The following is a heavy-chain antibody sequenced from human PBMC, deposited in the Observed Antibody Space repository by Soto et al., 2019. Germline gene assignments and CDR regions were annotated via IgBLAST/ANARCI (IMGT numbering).Heavy chain of an antibody. CDR3: AKEQLAMTVVVADYFDS. Sequence: QVQLVESGGGVVQPGKSLRLSCAASGFTFSTYGIHWVRQAPGKGLEWVALISYDGGSKYYGDSVKGRFIISRDNSYNTVSLQMNRLRADDTAVYVCAKEQLAMTVVVADYFDSWGQGTLVTVSS. CDR1: GFTFSTYG. J-gene: IGHJ4*02. V-gene: IGHV3-30*18. D-gene: IGHD3-22*01. CDR2: ISYDGGSK.